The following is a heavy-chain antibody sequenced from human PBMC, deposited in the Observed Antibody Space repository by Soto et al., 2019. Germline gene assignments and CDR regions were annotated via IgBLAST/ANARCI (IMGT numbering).Heavy chain of an antibody. V-gene: IGHV4-61*01. CDR3: ARVAVAGSDY. CDR2: IYYSGST. D-gene: IGHD6-19*01. J-gene: IGHJ4*02. Sequence: SETLSLTCTGSCGSVSSGSYYWSWIRQPPGKGLEWIGYIYYSGSTNYNPSLKSRVTISVDTSKNQFSLKLSSATAADTAVYYCARVAVAGSDYWGQGTLVTVSS. CDR1: CGSVSSGSYY.